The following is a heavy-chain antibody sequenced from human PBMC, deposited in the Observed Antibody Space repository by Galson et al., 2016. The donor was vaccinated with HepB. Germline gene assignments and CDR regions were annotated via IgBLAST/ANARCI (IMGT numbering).Heavy chain of an antibody. Sequence: SLRLSCAASGFTVSSNYMSWVRQAPGKGLEWVSLIYSGGRTSYADSVQGRFTISRDTSKNTVYLQMNSLRADDTAVYYCAPGNSVVRGYWGQGTLVTVSS. CDR2: IYSGGRT. J-gene: IGHJ4*02. CDR1: GFTVSSNY. CDR3: APGNSVVRGY. V-gene: IGHV3-53*01. D-gene: IGHD4-23*01.